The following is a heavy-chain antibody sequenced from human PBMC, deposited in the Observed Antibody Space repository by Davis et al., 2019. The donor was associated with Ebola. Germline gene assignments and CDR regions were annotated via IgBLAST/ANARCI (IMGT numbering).Heavy chain of an antibody. CDR3: ARRPPGQWLVPFDY. Sequence: MPSETLSLTCTVSGGSITSHYLNWIRQTPGKGLEWIGYIYSSGTTNYNPSLKSRVTMSLDTSKNQFSLKLSSVTAADTAVYYCARRPPGQWLVPFDYWGQGTLVTVSS. D-gene: IGHD6-19*01. J-gene: IGHJ4*02. V-gene: IGHV4-59*08. CDR1: GGSITSHY. CDR2: IYSSGTT.